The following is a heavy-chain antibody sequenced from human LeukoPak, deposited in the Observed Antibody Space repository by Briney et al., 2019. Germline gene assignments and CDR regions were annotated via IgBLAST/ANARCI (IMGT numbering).Heavy chain of an antibody. J-gene: IGHJ5*02. CDR1: GGTFSSYT. Sequence: ASVKVSCKASGGTFSSYTISWVRQAPGQGLEWMGWINPNSGGTNYAQKFQGRVTMTRDTSISTAYMELSRLRSDDTAVYYCARDRCSGGSCYSDWFDPWGQATLVTVSS. CDR3: ARDRCSGGSCYSDWFDP. V-gene: IGHV1-2*02. D-gene: IGHD2-15*01. CDR2: INPNSGGT.